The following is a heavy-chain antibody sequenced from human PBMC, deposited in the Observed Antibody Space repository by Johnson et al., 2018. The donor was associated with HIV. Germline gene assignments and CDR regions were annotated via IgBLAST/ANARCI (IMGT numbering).Heavy chain of an antibody. CDR2: IGTAGGST. Sequence: VQLVESGGGLVQPGGSLRLSCAASGFTFSSYDMHWVRQATGKGLEWVSAIGTAGGSTYYADSVKGRFTISRDNSKNTLYLQMNSLRAEDTAVYYCARGTGTDDAFDIWGQGTMVTVSS. CDR3: ARGTGTDDAFDI. D-gene: IGHD1-1*01. CDR1: GFTFSSYD. J-gene: IGHJ3*02. V-gene: IGHV3-13*01.